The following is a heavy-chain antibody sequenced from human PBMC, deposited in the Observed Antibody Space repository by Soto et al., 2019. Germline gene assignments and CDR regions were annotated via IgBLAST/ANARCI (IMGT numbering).Heavy chain of an antibody. V-gene: IGHV1-69*01. J-gene: IGHJ6*02. CDR2: LIPMFNRP. Sequence: QVQLVQSGAEVXXPGSXXKXXXKAXXXXXSSYAISWVRQAPGQGLEWMGGLIPMFNRPHSARKFQGRVTITADESTSTAYMDLSSLRSEETAVYYCARGQFHHVSNYYYALDVWGQGTTVTVSS. CDR1: XXXXSSYA. CDR3: ARGQFHHVSNYYYALDV.